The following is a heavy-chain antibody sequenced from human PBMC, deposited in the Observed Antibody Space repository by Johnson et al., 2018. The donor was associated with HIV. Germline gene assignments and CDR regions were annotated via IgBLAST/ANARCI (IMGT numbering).Heavy chain of an antibody. CDR1: GFTFSSYG. V-gene: IGHV3-NL1*01. J-gene: IGHJ3*02. CDR3: AKAIAARPSGAFDI. Sequence: QVQLVESGGGLIQPGGSLRLSCAASGFTFSSYGMHWVRQAPGKGLEWVSVIYSGGSTYYADSVKGRFTISRDNSKNTLYLQMNSLRAEDTALYYCAKAIAARPSGAFDIWGQGTMVTVSS. CDR2: IYSGGST. D-gene: IGHD6-6*01.